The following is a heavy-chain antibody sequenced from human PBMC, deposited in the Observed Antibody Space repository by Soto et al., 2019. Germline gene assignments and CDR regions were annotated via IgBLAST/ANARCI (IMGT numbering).Heavy chain of an antibody. CDR1: GFTFSIYS. D-gene: IGHD3-16*01. Sequence: GGSLRLSCAASGFTFSIYSMNWVRQAPGKGLEWVSSISSSSSYIYYADSVKGRFTISRDNAKNSLYLQMNSLRAEDTAVYYCARDCFSEYYDYIWGSPDYWGQGTLVTVSS. CDR3: ARDCFSEYYDYIWGSPDY. J-gene: IGHJ4*02. V-gene: IGHV3-21*01. CDR2: ISSSSSYI.